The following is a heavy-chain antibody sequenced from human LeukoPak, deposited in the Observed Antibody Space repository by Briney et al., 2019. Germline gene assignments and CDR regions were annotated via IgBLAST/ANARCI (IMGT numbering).Heavy chain of an antibody. CDR2: ISYDGSNK. CDR1: GFTFSSYG. J-gene: IGHJ6*03. V-gene: IGHV3-30*18. CDR3: AKENYDILTGSLHYYYYYMDV. Sequence: GGSLRLSCAASGFTFSSYGMHWVRQAPGKVLEWVAVISYDGSNKYYADSVKGRFTISRDNSKNTLYLQMNSLRAEDTAVYYCAKENYDILTGSLHYYYYYMDVWGKGTTVTVSS. D-gene: IGHD3-9*01.